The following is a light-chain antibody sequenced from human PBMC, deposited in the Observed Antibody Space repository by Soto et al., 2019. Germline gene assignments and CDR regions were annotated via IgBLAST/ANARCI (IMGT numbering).Light chain of an antibody. J-gene: IGKJ1*01. Sequence: DIQMTQSPSSLSASVGDRVTITCRASQSISSYLNWYQQKPGKAPKLLIYAASSLQSGVPSRCSDSGSGTDFTLTISSLRPEDFAAYYWQRSYRTRRTFGQGTRVEIK. V-gene: IGKV1-39*01. CDR2: AAS. CDR1: QSISSY. CDR3: QRSYRTRRT.